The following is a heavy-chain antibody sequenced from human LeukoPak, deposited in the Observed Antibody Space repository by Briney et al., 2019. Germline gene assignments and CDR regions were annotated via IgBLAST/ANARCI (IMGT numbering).Heavy chain of an antibody. Sequence: GASVKVSCKASGYTFTGYYMHWVRQAPGQGLEWMGWINPNSGGTNYAQKLQGRVTMTTDTSTSTAYMELRSLRSDDTAVYYCARGGAPAYSRFQGLDIWAKGQWSPSLQ. CDR2: INPNSGGT. V-gene: IGHV1-2*02. J-gene: IGHJ3*02. D-gene: IGHD2-15*01. CDR1: GYTFTGYY. CDR3: ARGGAPAYSRFQGLDI.